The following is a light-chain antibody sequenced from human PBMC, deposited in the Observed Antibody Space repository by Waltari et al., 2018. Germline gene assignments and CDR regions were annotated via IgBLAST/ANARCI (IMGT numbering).Light chain of an antibody. CDR1: IIDVGGYNS. J-gene: IGLJ1*01. V-gene: IGLV2-14*01. CDR3: SSYTSSSTSYV. CDR2: YCS. Sequence: SALTQPASGSGSPGRSLTISFTGTIIDVGGYNSVSWYQQHPGKAPKLMIYYCSKRPSGVSNRFSGSKSGNTASLTISGLQAEDEADYSCSSYTSSSTSYVFGTGTKVTVL.